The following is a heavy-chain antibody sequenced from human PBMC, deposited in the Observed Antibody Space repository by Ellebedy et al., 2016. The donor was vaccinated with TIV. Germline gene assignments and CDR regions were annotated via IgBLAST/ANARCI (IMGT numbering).Heavy chain of an antibody. V-gene: IGHV3-30*18. CDR2: ISYDGSNK. CDR3: AKSWVVAVTAIRCDYFDY. D-gene: IGHD2-21*02. Sequence: GESLKISCAASGFPFSTYGMHWVRQAPGKGLQWVDVISYDGSNKYYADSVKGRFTISRDNSKNTLYLQMNSLRVEDTAVYYCAKSWVVAVTAIRCDYFDYWGQGALVTVSS. CDR1: GFPFSTYG. J-gene: IGHJ4*02.